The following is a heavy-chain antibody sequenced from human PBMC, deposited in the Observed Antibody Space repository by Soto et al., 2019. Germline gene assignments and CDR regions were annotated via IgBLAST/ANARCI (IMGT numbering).Heavy chain of an antibody. CDR3: AKDRLAGNFDY. CDR1: GFTFNNYA. Sequence: GGSLRLSCAASGFTFNNYAMNWVRQAPGKGLEWVATISATGGSTYYADSVKGRFTISRDNSKNTLYLQMNGPRVEDTAVYYCAKDRLAGNFDYWGQGTQVTV. J-gene: IGHJ4*02. V-gene: IGHV3-23*01. CDR2: ISATGGST.